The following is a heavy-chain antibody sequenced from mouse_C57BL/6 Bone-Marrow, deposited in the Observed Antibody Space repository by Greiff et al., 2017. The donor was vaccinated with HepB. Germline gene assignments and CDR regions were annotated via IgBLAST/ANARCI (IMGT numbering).Heavy chain of an antibody. CDR1: GFTFSDYY. CDR2: ISNGGGST. V-gene: IGHV5-12*01. CDR3: ARGSYRGYYAMDY. J-gene: IGHJ4*01. Sequence: EVQGVESGGGLVQPGGSLKLSCAASGFTFSDYYMYWVRQTPEKRLEWVAYISNGGGSTYYPDTVKGRFTISRDNAKNTLYLQMSRLTSEDTAMYYCARGSYRGYYAMDYWGQGTAVTVSA. D-gene: IGHD2-12*01.